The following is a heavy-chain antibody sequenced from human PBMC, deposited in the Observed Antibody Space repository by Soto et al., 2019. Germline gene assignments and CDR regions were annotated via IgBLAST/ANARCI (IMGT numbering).Heavy chain of an antibody. Sequence: EVQLVESGGGLVQPGGSLRLSCAVSGFSFSSYWMAWVRQAPGKGLGWVASIKQDGTAEFYVDSVKGRFTISRDNAKNSLYLQMNSLRAEDTAVYYCAREDHSTYAYWGQGTLLTVSS. CDR1: GFSFSSYW. D-gene: IGHD4-4*01. CDR2: IKQDGTAE. CDR3: AREDHSTYAY. V-gene: IGHV3-7*04. J-gene: IGHJ4*02.